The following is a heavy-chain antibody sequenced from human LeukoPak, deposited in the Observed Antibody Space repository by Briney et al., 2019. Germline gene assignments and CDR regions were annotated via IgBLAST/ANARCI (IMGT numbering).Heavy chain of an antibody. CDR3: ARDRIAGGMDA. D-gene: IGHD6-13*01. Sequence: PSETLSLTCTVSGGSINSYYWSWIRQPPGKGLEWMGNVYYSGSTKYNPSLKSRVTISVDTSKNQFSLKLSSVTAADTAMYYCARDRIAGGMDAWGQGTTVTVSS. J-gene: IGHJ6*02. CDR1: GGSINSYY. V-gene: IGHV4-59*01. CDR2: VYYSGST.